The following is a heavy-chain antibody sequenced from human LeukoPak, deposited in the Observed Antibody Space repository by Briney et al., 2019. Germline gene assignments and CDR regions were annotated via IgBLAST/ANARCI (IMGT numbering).Heavy chain of an antibody. CDR3: AREGSGSWAWYFDY. J-gene: IGHJ4*02. D-gene: IGHD1-26*01. Sequence: PSETLSLTCTVSGGSISSGNYYWSWIRQPAGKGLEWIGRIYTSGTTNYNPSLKSRVTISVDTSKNQFSLNLSSVTAADTAVYYCAREGSGSWAWYFDYWGQGTLVTVSS. V-gene: IGHV4-61*02. CDR2: IYTSGTT. CDR1: GGSISSGNYY.